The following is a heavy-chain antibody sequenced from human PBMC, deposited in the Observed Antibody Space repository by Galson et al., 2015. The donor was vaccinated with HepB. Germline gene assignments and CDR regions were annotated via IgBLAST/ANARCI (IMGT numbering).Heavy chain of an antibody. CDR2: INGGNGNT. CDR3: ARGSEYFDY. V-gene: IGHV1-3*01. Sequence: SVKVSCKASGYTLTSHAMHWARQAPGQRLEWVGWINGGNGNTKYSEKFQGRVTISRDTSASTAYMELTSLRSEDTAVYYCARGSEYFDYWGQGTLVTVSS. J-gene: IGHJ4*02. D-gene: IGHD6-19*01. CDR1: GYTLTSHA.